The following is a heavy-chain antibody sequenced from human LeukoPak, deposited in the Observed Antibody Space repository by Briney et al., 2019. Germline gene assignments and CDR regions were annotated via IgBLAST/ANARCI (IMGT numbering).Heavy chain of an antibody. J-gene: IGHJ4*02. CDR3: GKDRRQWLLLFH. Sequence: GGSLRLSCAASGFTFSSYGMHWVRQAPGKGLEWVAFIRYDGSNKYYADSVKGRFTISRDNSKNTLYLQMNSLRAEDTAVYYCGKDRRQWLLLFHWGQGTLVTVSS. CDR2: IRYDGSNK. D-gene: IGHD3-22*01. CDR1: GFTFSSYG. V-gene: IGHV3-30*02.